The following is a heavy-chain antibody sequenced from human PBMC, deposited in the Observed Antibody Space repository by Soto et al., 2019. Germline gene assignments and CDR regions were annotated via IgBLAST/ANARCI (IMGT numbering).Heavy chain of an antibody. D-gene: IGHD4-17*01. J-gene: IGHJ4*02. V-gene: IGHV3-9*01. CDR1: GFRFDDYG. CDR2: ISRDSRSI. CDR3: VKDALTTVAYYFDY. Sequence: PGGSLRLSCEVSGFRFDDYGMHWVRQAPGKGLEWIAGISRDSRSISYGASMKGRFTISRDNAKNSLYLQLNSLRADDTAFYYCVKDALTTVAYYFDYWAREPWSPSPQ.